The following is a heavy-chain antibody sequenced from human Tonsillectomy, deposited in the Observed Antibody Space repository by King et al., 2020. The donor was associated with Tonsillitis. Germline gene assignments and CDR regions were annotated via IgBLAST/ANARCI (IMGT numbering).Heavy chain of an antibody. CDR3: ARDLHWAFDY. V-gene: IGHV3-48*01. Sequence: VQLVESGGGLVQPGGSLRLSCAASGFSFSAYSMNWVRQAPGKGLEWVSYISACSSTTYYADFLKGRFTISRDNAKNSLYLRMNSLRAEDTAVYYCARDLHWAFDYWGQGTLVTVSS. J-gene: IGHJ4*02. D-gene: IGHD7-27*01. CDR2: ISACSSTT. CDR1: GFSFSAYS.